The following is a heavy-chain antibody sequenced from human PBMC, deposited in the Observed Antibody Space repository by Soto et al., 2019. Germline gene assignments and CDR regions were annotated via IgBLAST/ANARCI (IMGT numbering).Heavy chain of an antibody. CDR1: GDSVSSNSAG. V-gene: IGHV6-1*01. Sequence: QVQLQQSGPGLVKPSQTLSLTCAITGDSVSSNSAGWSWVRQSPSRGLEWLGRTYYRSKWYYEYAVSVRGRMTIKPDTSKNQYSLQLNSVTPEDTAVYFFARGEQYSGRIFDYWGQGTRVTVSS. CDR3: ARGEQYSGRIFDY. CDR2: TYYRSKWYY. J-gene: IGHJ4*01. D-gene: IGHD1-26*01.